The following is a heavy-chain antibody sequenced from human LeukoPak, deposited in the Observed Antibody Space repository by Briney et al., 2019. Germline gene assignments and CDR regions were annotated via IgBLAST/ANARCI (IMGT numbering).Heavy chain of an antibody. Sequence: SETLSLTCTVSGGSISSYYWSWIRQPPGQGLEWIGYIYYSGSTNYNPSLKSRVTIPLDTSKNHFSLKLSSVTAADTAVYYCAREAATLDYWGQGTLVTVSS. J-gene: IGHJ4*02. CDR3: AREAATLDY. CDR1: GGSISSYY. D-gene: IGHD6-25*01. V-gene: IGHV4-59*01. CDR2: IYYSGST.